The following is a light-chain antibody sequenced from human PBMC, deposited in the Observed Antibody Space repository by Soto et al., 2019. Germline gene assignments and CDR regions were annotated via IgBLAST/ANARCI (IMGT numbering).Light chain of an antibody. CDR3: QQSYNSPPIT. CDR2: AAS. CDR1: QNIFSS. V-gene: IGKV1-39*01. J-gene: IGKJ5*01. Sequence: DIQMTQSPSSLSASVGDRVTITCRAGQNIFSSLNWYQQKPGKAPKPLIYAASSLQSGVPSRFSGSGSGTDFTLTITSLQPEDFATYYCQQSYNSPPITFGQGTRLEI.